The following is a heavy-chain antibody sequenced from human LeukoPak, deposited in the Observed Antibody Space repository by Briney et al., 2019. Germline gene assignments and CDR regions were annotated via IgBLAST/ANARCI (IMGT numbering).Heavy chain of an antibody. D-gene: IGHD3-10*01. J-gene: IGHJ4*02. V-gene: IGHV4-61*01. CDR2: VYYTGSA. CDR1: GGSVSNGNFY. Sequence: SETLSLTCTVSGGSVSNGNFYWSWLRQPPGKPLEWIGYVYYTGSAYYNPSLEGRVTISVDTSKNQFSVRLSSVTAADTAMYYCARSQNYYGSGDYWSQGTLATVSS. CDR3: ARSQNYYGSGDY.